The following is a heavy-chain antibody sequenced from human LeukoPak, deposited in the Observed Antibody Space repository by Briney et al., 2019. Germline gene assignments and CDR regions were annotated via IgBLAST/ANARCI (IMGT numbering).Heavy chain of an antibody. Sequence: ASVKVSCKASGGTFSSYAISWVRQAPGQGLEWMGGIIPIFGTANYAQTFQGRVTITADESTSTAYMELSSLRYEDTAVYNSARGRGSSSWYNYWGQGTLVSVSS. CDR2: IIPIFGTA. CDR1: GGTFSSYA. D-gene: IGHD6-13*01. CDR3: ARGRGSSSWYNY. V-gene: IGHV1-69*13. J-gene: IGHJ4*02.